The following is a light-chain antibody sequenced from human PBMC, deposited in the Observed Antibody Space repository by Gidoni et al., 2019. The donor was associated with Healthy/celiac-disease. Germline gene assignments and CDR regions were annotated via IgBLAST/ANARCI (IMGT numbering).Light chain of an antibody. CDR3: QQRSS. CDR2: DAS. J-gene: IGKJ4*01. CDR1: QSVSSY. V-gene: IGKV3-11*01. Sequence: EIVLTPSPATLPLSPGERATLTCRASQSVSSYLASYQQKPGQAPRLLIYDASGRATGIPARFSGSGSGTDITLTISGLEPEDFAVYYCQQRSSFGGGTKVEIK.